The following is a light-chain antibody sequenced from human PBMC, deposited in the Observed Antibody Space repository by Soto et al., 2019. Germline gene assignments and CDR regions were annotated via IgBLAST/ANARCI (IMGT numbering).Light chain of an antibody. Sequence: DIQMTQSPSTLSASVVDRVIITCRASQSISSWLAWYQQEPGKAPKLLIYDASSLESGVPSRFSGRGSGTEFTLTISSLQPDDFATYYCQQYNSYLWTFGQGTKVDIK. CDR2: DAS. CDR3: QQYNSYLWT. V-gene: IGKV1-5*01. J-gene: IGKJ1*01. CDR1: QSISSW.